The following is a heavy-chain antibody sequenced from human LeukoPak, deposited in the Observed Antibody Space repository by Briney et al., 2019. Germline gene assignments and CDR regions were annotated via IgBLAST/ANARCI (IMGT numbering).Heavy chain of an antibody. Sequence: SETLSLTCTVSGGSISSGGYYWSWIRQHPGKGLEWIGYIYYSGSTYYNPSLKSRVTISVDTSKNQFSLKLSSVTAADTAVYYCARAGVTTSRYYYSGMDVWGQGTTVTVSS. J-gene: IGHJ6*02. CDR1: GGSISSGGYY. CDR3: ARAGVTTSRYYYSGMDV. CDR2: IYYSGST. D-gene: IGHD4-11*01. V-gene: IGHV4-31*03.